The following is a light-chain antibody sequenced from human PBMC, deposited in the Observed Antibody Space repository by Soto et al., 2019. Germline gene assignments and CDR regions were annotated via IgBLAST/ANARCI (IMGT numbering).Light chain of an antibody. CDR2: QAS. V-gene: IGKV1-5*03. Sequence: DIQMTQSPCTLSASVEDRVTTTCRASQSISSWLAWYQQKPGKAPKLLIYQASTLGSGVPSRFSGSGSGTEFTLTITSLQPDDFASYYCQQYNSYPVTIGGGTRVEIK. J-gene: IGKJ4*01. CDR3: QQYNSYPVT. CDR1: QSISSW.